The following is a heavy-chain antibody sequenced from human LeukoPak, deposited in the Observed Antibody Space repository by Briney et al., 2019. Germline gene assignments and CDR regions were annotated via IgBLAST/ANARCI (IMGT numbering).Heavy chain of an antibody. J-gene: IGHJ6*03. CDR3: ASPAPYCSSTSCPYYYMDV. CDR1: GGSISSYY. CDR2: IYYSGST. V-gene: IGHV4-59*08. Sequence: PSETLSLTCTVSGGSISSYYWSWIRQPPGKGLEWIGYIYYSGSTYYNPSLKSRVTISVDTSKNQFSLKLSSVTAADTAVYYCASPAPYCSSTSCPYYYMDVWGKGTTVTVSS. D-gene: IGHD2-2*01.